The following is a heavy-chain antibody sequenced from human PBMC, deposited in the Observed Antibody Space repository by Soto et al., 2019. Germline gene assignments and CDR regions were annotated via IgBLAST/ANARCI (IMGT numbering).Heavy chain of an antibody. V-gene: IGHV4-39*01. Sequence: SGTLSLTCPVPCTSIISISYYWDLIRKPPGKGLELIGSIYYSGSTYYNPSLKSRVTIAVDTSKNQFSMKLSSVTAADTAVYYCARHVRVPAADYGMDVWGQGTTVNVAS. CDR2: IYYSGST. D-gene: IGHD2-2*01. J-gene: IGHJ6*01. CDR3: ARHVRVPAADYGMDV. CDR1: CTSIISISYY.